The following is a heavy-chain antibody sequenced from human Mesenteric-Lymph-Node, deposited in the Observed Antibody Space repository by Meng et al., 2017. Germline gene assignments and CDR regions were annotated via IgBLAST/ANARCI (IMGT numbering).Heavy chain of an antibody. Sequence: GQHQQWGAGLLKPSGTLSLPCPVSGGSISSYYWSWIRQPPGKGLEWIAYIHSSGSTNYNPSLKSRVTMSVDTSKNQFSLNMRSVTAADTAVYYCARHPSWGTGSIHFWGQGTLVTVSS. CDR2: IHSSGST. CDR3: ARHPSWGTGSIHF. D-gene: IGHD1-1*01. V-gene: IGHV4-59*08. CDR1: GGSISSYY. J-gene: IGHJ4*02.